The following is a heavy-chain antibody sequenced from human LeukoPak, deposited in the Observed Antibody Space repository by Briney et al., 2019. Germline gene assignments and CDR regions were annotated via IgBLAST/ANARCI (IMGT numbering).Heavy chain of an antibody. V-gene: IGHV4-61*01. D-gene: IGHD5-18*01. J-gene: IGHJ4*02. CDR3: ARVDHLKDGYGLRY. CDR1: GCPVSSGSYY. CDR2: IYYSGST. Sequence: SGTLSLTCTVSGCPVSSGSYYWSWIRQPPGKGLEWIGYIYYSGSTNYNPSLKSRVTISVDTSKNQFSLKLSSVTAADTAVYYCARVDHLKDGYGLRYWGQGTLVTVSS.